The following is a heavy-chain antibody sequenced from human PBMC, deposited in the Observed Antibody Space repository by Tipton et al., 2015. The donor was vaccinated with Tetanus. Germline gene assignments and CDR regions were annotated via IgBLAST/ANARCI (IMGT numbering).Heavy chain of an antibody. CDR1: GGSISGSNYF. V-gene: IGHV4-31*03. D-gene: IGHD6-6*01. CDR2: IYYSGST. Sequence: TLSLTCSVSGGSISGSNYFWNWIRQQPGKGPEWIGYIYYSGSTHYNPSLKGRLTMSVDTSKTQFSLKLSSVTAADTAVYYCARDQGGGRVVRLNWFDPWGQGILVTVSS. CDR3: ARDQGGGRVVRLNWFDP. J-gene: IGHJ5*02.